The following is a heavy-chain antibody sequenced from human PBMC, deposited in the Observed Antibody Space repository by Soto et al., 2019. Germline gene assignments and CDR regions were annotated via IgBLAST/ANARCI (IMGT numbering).Heavy chain of an antibody. Sequence: ASVKVSCKASGYTFTGYDMRWVREAPGQGLEWMGWINPNSGGTNYAQKFQGWVTITGDTSIRTAYMELSRLRSDDTAVYYCAIVDRDSSSWYSPGAGFDDWGQGTLVTVSS. J-gene: IGHJ4*02. D-gene: IGHD6-13*01. V-gene: IGHV1-2*04. CDR2: INPNSGGT. CDR3: AIVDRDSSSWYSPGAGFDD. CDR1: GYTFTGYD.